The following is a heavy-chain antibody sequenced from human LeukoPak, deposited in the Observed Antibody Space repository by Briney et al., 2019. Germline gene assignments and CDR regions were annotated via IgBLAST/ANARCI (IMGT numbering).Heavy chain of an antibody. CDR1: GYTFTGYY. CDR2: INPNSGGT. J-gene: IGHJ4*02. Sequence: ASVKVSCKASGYTFTGYYLHWVRQAPGQGLEWMGRINPNSGGTNYAQKFQGRVTMTRDTSISTAYMELSRLRSDDTAVFYCAREEVIAAAGPTLDYWGQGALVTVSS. CDR3: AREEVIAAAGPTLDY. D-gene: IGHD6-13*01. V-gene: IGHV1-2*02.